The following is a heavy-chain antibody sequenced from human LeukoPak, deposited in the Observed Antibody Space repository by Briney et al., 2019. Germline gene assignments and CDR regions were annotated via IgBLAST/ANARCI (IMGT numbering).Heavy chain of an antibody. J-gene: IGHJ4*02. CDR1: GFTFSSSA. CDR3: AKQLGYCSDGSCYFPY. CDR2: ISNNGGYT. Sequence: GGSLGLSRAASGFTFSSSAMSWVRQAPGKGLEWVSAISNNGGYTYYADSVQGRFTISRDNSKSTLCLQMNSLRAEDTAVYYCAKQLGYCSDGSCYFPYWGQGTLVTVSS. V-gene: IGHV3-23*01. D-gene: IGHD2-15*01.